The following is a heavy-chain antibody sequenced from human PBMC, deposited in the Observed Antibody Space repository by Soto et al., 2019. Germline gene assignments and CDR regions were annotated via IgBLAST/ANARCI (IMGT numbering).Heavy chain of an antibody. V-gene: IGHV3-33*01. Sequence: QVQLVESGGGVVQPGRSLRLSCAASGFTFSSYGMHWVRQAPGKGLEWVAVIWYDGSNKYYADSVKGRFTIPRDNSKNTLYLQMNSLRAEDTAVYYCARDYTPRGAMVSYWGQGTLVTVSS. J-gene: IGHJ4*02. CDR3: ARDYTPRGAMVSY. CDR2: IWYDGSNK. D-gene: IGHD5-18*01. CDR1: GFTFSSYG.